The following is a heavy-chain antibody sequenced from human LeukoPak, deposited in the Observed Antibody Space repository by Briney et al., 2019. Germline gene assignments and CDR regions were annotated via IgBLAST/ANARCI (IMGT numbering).Heavy chain of an antibody. J-gene: IGHJ6*02. CDR1: GFTFSSYA. CDR3: ARRYCSSTSCYSNFYYYYGMDV. CDR2: ISYDGSNK. D-gene: IGHD2-2*01. V-gene: IGHV3-30-3*01. Sequence: GRSLRLSCAASGFTFSSYAMLWVRQSPGKGLEWVAVISYDGSNKYYADSVKGRFTISRGNSKNTLYLQMNSLRAEDTAVYYCARRYCSSTSCYSNFYYYYGMDVWGQGTTVTVSS.